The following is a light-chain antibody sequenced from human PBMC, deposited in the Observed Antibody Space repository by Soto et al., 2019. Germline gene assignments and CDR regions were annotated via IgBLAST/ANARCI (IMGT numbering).Light chain of an antibody. J-gene: IGLJ1*01. CDR3: CSYAGSYTYV. CDR1: SSDVGGYNY. Sequence: ALTQPRSVSGSPGQSVTISCTGTSSDVGGYNYVSWYQQHPGKAPKLMIYDVTKRPSGVPDRFSGSKSANTASLTISGLQAEDEADYYCCSYAGSYTYVFGSGTKVTVL. V-gene: IGLV2-11*01. CDR2: DVT.